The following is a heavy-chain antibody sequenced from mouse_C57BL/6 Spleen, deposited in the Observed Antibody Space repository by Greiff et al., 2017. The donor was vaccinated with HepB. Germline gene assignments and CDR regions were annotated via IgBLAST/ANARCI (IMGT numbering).Heavy chain of an antibody. V-gene: IGHV1-82*01. J-gene: IGHJ4*01. CDR2: IYPGDGDT. CDR1: GYAFSSSW. Sequence: VQLQESGPELVKPGASVKISCKASGYAFSSSWMNWVKQRPGKGLEWIGRIYPGDGDTNYNGKFKGKATLTADKSSSTAYMQLSSLTSEDSAVYFCARWTGLLPAMDYWGQGTSVTVSS. CDR3: ARWTGLLPAMDY. D-gene: IGHD2-3*01.